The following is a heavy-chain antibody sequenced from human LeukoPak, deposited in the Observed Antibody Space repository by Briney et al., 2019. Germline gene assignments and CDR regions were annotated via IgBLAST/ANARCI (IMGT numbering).Heavy chain of an antibody. CDR3: ARAWGGGVVTPAAYYYYYMDV. J-gene: IGHJ6*03. Sequence: GGPLRLSCAASGFTFSSYAMHWVRQAPGKGLEYVSAISSNGGSTYYANSVKGRFTISRDNSKNTLYLQMGSLRAEDMAVYYCARAWGGGVVTPAAYYYYYMDVWGKGTTVTVSS. CDR1: GFTFSSYA. V-gene: IGHV3-64*01. D-gene: IGHD4-23*01. CDR2: ISSNGGST.